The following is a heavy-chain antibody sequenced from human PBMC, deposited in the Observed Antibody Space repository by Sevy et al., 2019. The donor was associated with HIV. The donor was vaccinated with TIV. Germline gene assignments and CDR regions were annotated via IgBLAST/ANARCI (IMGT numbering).Heavy chain of an antibody. D-gene: IGHD3-10*01. J-gene: IGHJ4*02. CDR2: IKSKTDGGTT. V-gene: IGHV3-15*01. CDR1: GFTFSNAW. CDR3: TTDSEKRGLSALLDD. Sequence: GGSLRLSCAASGFTFSNAWMSWVRQAPGKGLEWVGRIKSKTDGGTTDYAAPGKGRFTISRDDSKNKLYLQMNSLKTEDTASYYCTTDSEKRGLSALLDDWGQGTLVTVSS.